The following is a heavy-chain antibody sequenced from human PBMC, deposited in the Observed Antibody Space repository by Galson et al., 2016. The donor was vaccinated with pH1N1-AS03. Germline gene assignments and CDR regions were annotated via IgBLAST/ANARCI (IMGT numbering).Heavy chain of an antibody. J-gene: IGHJ4*02. D-gene: IGHD3-10*01. Sequence: TLSLTCTVSRGSFGGAYWTWIRQPPGKGLEWIGEIIIGRGLPPTYTPSLKRRVTISIDTSRGELSRKLRSVTAADTGVYYCARRPTGIDYWGQGVQVTVSS. CDR1: RGSFGGAY. CDR2: IIIGRGLPP. CDR3: ARRPTGIDY. V-gene: IGHV4-34*12.